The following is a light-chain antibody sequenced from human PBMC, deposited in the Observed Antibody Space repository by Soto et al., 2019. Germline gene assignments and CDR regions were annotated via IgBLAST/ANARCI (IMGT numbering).Light chain of an antibody. V-gene: IGKV3-20*01. CDR1: QSVRDNY. CDR3: QQYGSSPGT. Sequence: EIVLTQSPGTLSLSPGERATLSCRPSQSVRDNYLAWYQQKPGQAPSLLIFDTSRRATGIPDRFTGSGSGTDLAITISRVEPQDIAVYFCQQYGSSPGTFGQGTKVDNK. CDR2: DTS. J-gene: IGKJ1*01.